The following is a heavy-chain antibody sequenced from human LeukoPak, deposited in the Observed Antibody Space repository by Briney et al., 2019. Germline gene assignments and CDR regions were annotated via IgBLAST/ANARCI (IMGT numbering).Heavy chain of an antibody. V-gene: IGHV3-23*01. J-gene: IGHJ4*02. D-gene: IGHD4-17*01. CDR2: ISDSGGST. CDR3: ANLHTVSTSVP. CDR1: GLTFSTYG. Sequence: GGSLRLSRAASGLTFSTYGMNWVRQGPGKGLEWVSGISDSGGSTYYADSVKGRFTISRDNSKNTLYLQMNSLRAEDTAIYYCANLHTVSTSVPWGQGTLVTVSS.